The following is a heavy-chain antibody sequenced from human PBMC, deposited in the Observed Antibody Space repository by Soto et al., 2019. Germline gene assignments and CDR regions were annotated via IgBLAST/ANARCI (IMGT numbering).Heavy chain of an antibody. CDR2: IYYSGST. CDR3: ARDLSSGWPRFYYYYGMDV. CDR1: GGSVSSGSYY. Sequence: SETLSLTCTVSGGSVSSGSYYWSWIRQPPGKGLEWIGYIYYSGSTNYNPSLKSRVTISVDTSKNQFSLKLSSVTAADTAVYYCARDLSSGWPRFYYYYGMDVWGQGTTVTVSS. D-gene: IGHD6-19*01. V-gene: IGHV4-61*01. J-gene: IGHJ6*02.